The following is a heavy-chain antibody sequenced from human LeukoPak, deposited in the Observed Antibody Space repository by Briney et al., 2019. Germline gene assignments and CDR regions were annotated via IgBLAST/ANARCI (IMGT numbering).Heavy chain of an antibody. V-gene: IGHV4-59*08. J-gene: IGHJ4*02. Sequence: SQTLSLTCTVSGGTISSYYWYWIRHPPGEGLEGVGDIHDSGSTKYNPSLKSRVTISVETSENQFSLKLSSVTAADTAVYYCARWYYSGWAYDYWGQGTLVTGSS. CDR2: IHDSGST. CDR1: GGTISSYY. CDR3: ARWYYSGWAYDY. D-gene: IGHD6-19*01.